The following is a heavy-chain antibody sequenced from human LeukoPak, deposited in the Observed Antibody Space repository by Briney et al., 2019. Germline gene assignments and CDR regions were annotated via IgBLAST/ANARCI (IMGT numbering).Heavy chain of an antibody. J-gene: IGHJ4*02. D-gene: IGHD2-15*01. CDR3: ARAGSPIDY. CDR1: GYTFSSYW. V-gene: IGHV3-74*01. CDR2: IDTDGSIT. Sequence: GGSLRPSCAASGYTFSSYWMHWVRQAPGKGLVWVSRIDTDGSITSYADSVKGRFTISRDNAKNSLYLQMNSLRAEDTAVYYCARAGSPIDYWGQGTLVTVSS.